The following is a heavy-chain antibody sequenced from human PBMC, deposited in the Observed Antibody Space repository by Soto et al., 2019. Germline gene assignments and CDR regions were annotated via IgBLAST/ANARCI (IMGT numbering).Heavy chain of an antibody. CDR3: AREKTSYGMDV. Sequence: QVQLVQSGAEVKKPGASVKVSCKASGYTFTSYDINWVRQATGQGLEWMGCMNPNSGNTGYAQQFQGRVTMTRNTSIRTAYTELSSLRSEDTAVYYCAREKTSYGMDVWGQGTTLTVSS. J-gene: IGHJ6*02. CDR2: MNPNSGNT. CDR1: GYTFTSYD. V-gene: IGHV1-8*01.